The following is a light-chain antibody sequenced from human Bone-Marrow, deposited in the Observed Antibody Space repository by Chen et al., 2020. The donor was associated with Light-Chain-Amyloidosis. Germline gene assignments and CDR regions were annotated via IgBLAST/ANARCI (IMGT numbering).Light chain of an antibody. CDR2: EVN. V-gene: IGLV2-23*02. J-gene: IGLJ3*02. CDR1: SSDVGSYHL. CDR3: CSYAGSSTLV. Sequence: QSALTQPASVSGSPGQSITISCTGTSSDVGSYHLVSWYQQHPGKAPKFMIYEVNKRPSGVSNRFSGSKSGNTASLTISGLQAEDEADYYCCSYAGSSTLVFGGGTKVTVL.